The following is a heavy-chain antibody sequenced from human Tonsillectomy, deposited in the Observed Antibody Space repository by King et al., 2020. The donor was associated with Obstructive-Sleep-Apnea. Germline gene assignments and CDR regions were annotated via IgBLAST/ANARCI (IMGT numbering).Heavy chain of an antibody. CDR3: AREGSMTTVTTTFDY. J-gene: IGHJ4*02. CDR2: IYYSGST. D-gene: IGHD4-17*01. Sequence: VQLQESGPGLVKPSQTLSLTCTVSGGSISSGDYYWSWIRQPPGKGLEWIGYIYYSGSTYYNPSLKSRVTISVDTSKNQFSLKLSSVTAADTAVYYCAREGSMTTVTTTFDYWAREPWSPSPQ. CDR1: GGSISSGDYY. V-gene: IGHV4-30-4*01.